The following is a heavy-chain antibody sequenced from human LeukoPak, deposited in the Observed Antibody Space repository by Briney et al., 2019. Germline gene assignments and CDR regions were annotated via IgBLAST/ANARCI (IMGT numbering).Heavy chain of an antibody. CDR1: GYSFTSYW. CDR2: IYPGDSDT. CDR3: ASAMDYFYYGMDV. Sequence: TGESLKISCKGSGYSFTSYWIGWVRQMPGKGLEWMGIIYPGDSDTRYSPSFQGRVTISADKSISTAYLQWSSLKASDTAMYYCASAMDYFYYGMDVWGQGTTVTVSS. J-gene: IGHJ6*02. V-gene: IGHV5-51*01.